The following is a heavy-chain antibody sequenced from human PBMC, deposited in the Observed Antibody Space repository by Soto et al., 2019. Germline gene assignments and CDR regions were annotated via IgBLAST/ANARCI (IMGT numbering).Heavy chain of an antibody. CDR2: VNPNGGGT. J-gene: IGHJ4*02. CDR3: ARGGEWLQLDY. Sequence: QVQLVQSGAEVKKPGASVRVSCKASGYNFTSYYMHWVRQAPGQGLEWMGIVNPNGGGTSYAQKFQGRVTMTRDTSTGTVYMELTGLRSEDTAVYYCARGGEWLQLDYWGQGTLVTVSS. V-gene: IGHV1-46*01. CDR1: GYNFTSYY. D-gene: IGHD5-12*01.